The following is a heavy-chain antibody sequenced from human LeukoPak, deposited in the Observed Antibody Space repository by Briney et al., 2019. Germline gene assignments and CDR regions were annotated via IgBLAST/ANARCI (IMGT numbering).Heavy chain of an antibody. Sequence: SETLSLTCTVSGGSISSYYWSWIRQPAGKGLEWIGRIYTSGSTNYNPSLKSRVTISVDTSKNQFSLKLSSVTAADTAVYYCARGEPYYDFWSGYYFDYWGQGTLVTVSS. V-gene: IGHV4-4*07. D-gene: IGHD3-3*01. J-gene: IGHJ4*02. CDR3: ARGEPYYDFWSGYYFDY. CDR2: IYTSGST. CDR1: GGSISSYY.